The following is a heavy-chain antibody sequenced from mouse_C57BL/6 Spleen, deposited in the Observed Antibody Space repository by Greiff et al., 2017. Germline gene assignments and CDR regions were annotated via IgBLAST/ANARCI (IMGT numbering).Heavy chain of an antibody. CDR2: IDPENGDT. V-gene: IGHV14-4*01. CDR3: TSTVRDAMDD. Sequence: EVKVEESGAELVRPGASVKLSCTASGFNIKDDYMHWVKQRPEQGLEWIGWIDPENGDTEYASKFQGKATITADTSSNTAYLQLSSLTSEDTAVYYCTSTVRDAMDDGGQGTTVTVSS. D-gene: IGHD1-1*01. J-gene: IGHJ4*01. CDR1: GFNIKDDY.